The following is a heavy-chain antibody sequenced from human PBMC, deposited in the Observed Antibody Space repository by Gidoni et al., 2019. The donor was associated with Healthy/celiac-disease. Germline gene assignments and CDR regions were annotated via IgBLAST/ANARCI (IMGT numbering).Heavy chain of an antibody. CDR3: ARDMTASSIPSWLVIPHRYYYGMDV. D-gene: IGHD6-19*01. CDR1: GFTFSSYG. Sequence: GFTFSSYGMHWVRQAPGKGLEWVAVIWYDGSNKYYADSVKGRFTISRDNSKNTLYLQMNSLRAEDTAVYYCARDMTASSIPSWLVIPHRYYYGMDVWGQGTTVTVSS. V-gene: IGHV3-33*01. J-gene: IGHJ6*02. CDR2: IWYDGSNK.